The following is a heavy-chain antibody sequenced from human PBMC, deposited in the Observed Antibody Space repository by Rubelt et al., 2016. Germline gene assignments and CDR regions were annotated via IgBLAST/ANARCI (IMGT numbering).Heavy chain of an antibody. D-gene: IGHD2-15*01. CDR3: ARERDCSGGGCYSAPDC. J-gene: IGHJ4*02. CDR2: INPSGST. Sequence: QVHLQQWGAGLLKPSETLSLSCAVYGGSFSGHSWSWIRQPPGKGLEWIGEINPSGSTNHNPSLKSRVIVSVDTSKKQFSLKLGSVTAADTAVYYCARERDCSGGGCYSAPDCWGQGTLVIVSS. CDR1: GGSFSGHS. V-gene: IGHV4-34*01.